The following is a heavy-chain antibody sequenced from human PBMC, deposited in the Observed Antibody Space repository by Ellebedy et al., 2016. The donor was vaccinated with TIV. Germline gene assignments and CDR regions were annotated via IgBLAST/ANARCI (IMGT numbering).Heavy chain of an antibody. V-gene: IGHV3-66*01. Sequence: GESLKISCAASGFTVNRNCKTWVRQAPGKGLEWVSLIYGGGSTYYADSVKGRFTISRDTSKNTLYLHMNSLRADDTALYYCAGRNSGDYPYFDFWGQGALVTVSS. CDR3: AGRNSGDYPYFDF. D-gene: IGHD4-17*01. J-gene: IGHJ4*02. CDR1: GFTVNRNC. CDR2: IYGGGST.